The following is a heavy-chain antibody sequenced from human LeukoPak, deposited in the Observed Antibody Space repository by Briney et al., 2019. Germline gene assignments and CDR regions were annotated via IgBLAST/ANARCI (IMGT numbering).Heavy chain of an antibody. D-gene: IGHD3-10*01. Sequence: PSETLSLTCTVSGGSISSYYWSWIRQPPGKGLEWIGYIYYSGSTNYNPSLKSRVTISVDTSKNQFPLKLGSVTAADTAVYYCARGLVWFGELYYYYYMDVWGKGTTVTVSS. V-gene: IGHV4-59*01. CDR3: ARGLVWFGELYYYYYMDV. CDR2: IYYSGST. CDR1: GGSISSYY. J-gene: IGHJ6*03.